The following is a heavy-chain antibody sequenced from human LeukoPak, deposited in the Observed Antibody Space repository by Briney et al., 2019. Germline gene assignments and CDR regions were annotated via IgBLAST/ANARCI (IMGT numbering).Heavy chain of an antibody. Sequence: GGSLRLSCAVSGFTFSSYAMSWVRQAPGKGLEWVSAISGSGGSTYYADSVKGRFPISRDNSKNTLYLQMNSLRAEDTAIYYCAKDPEGYFDYWGQGTLVTVSS. V-gene: IGHV3-23*01. J-gene: IGHJ4*02. CDR3: AKDPEGYFDY. D-gene: IGHD2-15*01. CDR2: ISGSGGST. CDR1: GFTFSSYA.